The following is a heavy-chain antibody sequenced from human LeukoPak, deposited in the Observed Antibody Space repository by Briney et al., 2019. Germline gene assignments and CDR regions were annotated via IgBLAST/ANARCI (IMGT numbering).Heavy chain of an antibody. CDR3: ARVGSGYSNAFDI. CDR1: GYTFTGYY. D-gene: IGHD3-22*01. J-gene: IGHJ3*02. V-gene: IGHV1-2*02. Sequence: ASVKVSCKASGYTFTGYYMHWVRQAPGQGLEWMGWINPNSGGTNYAQKFQGRVTMTRDTSISTAYMELSRLRSDDTAVYYCARVGSGYSNAFDIWGQGTMVTVSS. CDR2: INPNSGGT.